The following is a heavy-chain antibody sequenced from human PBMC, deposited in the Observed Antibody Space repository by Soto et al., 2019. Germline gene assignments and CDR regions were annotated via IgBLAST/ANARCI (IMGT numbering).Heavy chain of an antibody. D-gene: IGHD6-13*01. CDR3: ATPPGYSSSAGFGAFDI. Sequence: GASVKVSCKASGGTFSSYTISWVRQAPGEGLEWMGRIIPILGIANYAQKFQGRVTITADKSTSTAYMELSSLRSEDTAVYYCATPPGYSSSAGFGAFDIWGQGTM. CDR1: GGTFSSYT. V-gene: IGHV1-69*02. CDR2: IIPILGIA. J-gene: IGHJ3*02.